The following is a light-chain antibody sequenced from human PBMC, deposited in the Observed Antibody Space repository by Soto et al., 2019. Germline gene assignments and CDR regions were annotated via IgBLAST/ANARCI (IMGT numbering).Light chain of an antibody. CDR1: QSLAYSDGNTY. CDR2: KVT. Sequence: DVVMTQSPLSLPVTLGQPASISCRSSQSLAYSDGNTYLNWFQQRPGQSPRRLIYKVTNRGSGVPDRFNGSGSGPDVTLKISRVEAEDVGVYYCMQGTHWPPYACGQGTKLEIK. CDR3: MQGTHWPPYA. V-gene: IGKV2-30*01. J-gene: IGKJ2*01.